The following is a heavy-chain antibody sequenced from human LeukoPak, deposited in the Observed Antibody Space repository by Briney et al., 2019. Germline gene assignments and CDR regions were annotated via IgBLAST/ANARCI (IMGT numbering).Heavy chain of an antibody. Sequence: ASVKVSCKASGYTFTNHSINWVRQAPGQGLEYMGWINTYTGNPTYAQAFTGRIVFSLDTSVSTAYLQIRSLKAEETAVYFCARRSMVQHLDVWGKGTTVTISS. J-gene: IGHJ6*04. V-gene: IGHV7-4-1*02. CDR1: GYTFTNHS. D-gene: IGHD3-10*01. CDR3: ARRSMVQHLDV. CDR2: INTYTGNP.